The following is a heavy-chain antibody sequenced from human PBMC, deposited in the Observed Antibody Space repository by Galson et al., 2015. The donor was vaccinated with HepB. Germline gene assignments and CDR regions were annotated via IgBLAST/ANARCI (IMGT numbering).Heavy chain of an antibody. D-gene: IGHD5-24*01. Sequence: SLRLSCAASGFTFSSYGMHWVRQAPGKGLEWVAVISYDGSNKYYADSVKGRFTISRDNSKNTLSLQMNSLRAEDTAVYHCAKAWLQFSLPTMYFDYWGQGTLVTVSS. CDR3: AKAWLQFSLPTMYFDY. CDR1: GFTFSSYG. J-gene: IGHJ4*02. V-gene: IGHV3-30*18. CDR2: ISYDGSNK.